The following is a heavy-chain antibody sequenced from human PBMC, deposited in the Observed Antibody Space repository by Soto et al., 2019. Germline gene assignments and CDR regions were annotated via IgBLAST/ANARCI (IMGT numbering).Heavy chain of an antibody. Sequence: GGSLRLSCAASGFTFSNAWMNWVRQAPGKGLEWVGRIKSKTDGGTTDYAAPVKGRFTISRDDSKNTLYLQMNSLKTEDTAVYYCTTDRDGYNTYEPFDYWGQGTLVTVSS. CDR2: IKSKTDGGTT. CDR1: GFTFSNAW. J-gene: IGHJ4*02. V-gene: IGHV3-15*07. CDR3: TTDRDGYNTYEPFDY. D-gene: IGHD5-12*01.